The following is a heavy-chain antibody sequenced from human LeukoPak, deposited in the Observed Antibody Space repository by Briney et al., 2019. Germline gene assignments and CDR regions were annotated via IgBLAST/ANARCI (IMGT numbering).Heavy chain of an antibody. J-gene: IGHJ6*02. CDR2: ISSSSSTI. Sequence: GESLKISCAASGFTFSSYSMSWVRQAPGKGLEWVSYISSSSSTIYYADSVKGRFTISRDNAKNSLYLQMNSLRDEDTAVNYCARDGVVVVAATSGGYYGMDVWGQGTTVTVSS. CDR1: GFTFSSYS. V-gene: IGHV3-48*02. CDR3: ARDGVVVVAATSGGYYGMDV. D-gene: IGHD2-15*01.